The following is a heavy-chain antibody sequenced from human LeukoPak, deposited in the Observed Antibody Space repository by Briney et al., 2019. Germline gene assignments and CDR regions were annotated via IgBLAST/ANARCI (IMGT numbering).Heavy chain of an antibody. J-gene: IGHJ4*02. Sequence: GESLKISCKGSGYSFTSYWINLVRQMPGKGLEWMGRIDPSDSYTNYSPSFQGHITMSADKSISTAYLQWSSLKASDTAMYYCARELGREVIIVDYWGQGTLVTVSS. CDR3: ARELGREVIIVDY. V-gene: IGHV5-10-1*01. CDR2: IDPSDSYT. D-gene: IGHD3-10*01. CDR1: GYSFTSYW.